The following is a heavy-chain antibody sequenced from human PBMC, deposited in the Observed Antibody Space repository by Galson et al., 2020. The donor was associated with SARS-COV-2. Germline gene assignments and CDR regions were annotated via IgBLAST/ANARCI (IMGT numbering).Heavy chain of an antibody. CDR2: ISYDGSNK. J-gene: IGHJ4*02. CDR1: GFTFSSYG. D-gene: IGHD1-26*01. V-gene: IGHV3-30*18. Sequence: GGSLRLSCAASGFTFSSYGMHWVRQAPGKGLEWVVVISYDGSNKYYADSVKGRFTISRDNSKNTLYLQMNSLRAEDTAVYYCAKTYGGSYYDYFDYWGQGTLVTVSS. CDR3: AKTYGGSYYDYFDY.